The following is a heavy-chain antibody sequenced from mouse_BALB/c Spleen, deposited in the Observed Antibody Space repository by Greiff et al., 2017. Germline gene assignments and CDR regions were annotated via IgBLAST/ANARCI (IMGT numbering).Heavy chain of an antibody. CDR1: GFTFSSYT. Sequence: EVHLVESGGGLVKPGGSLKLSCAASGFTFSSYTMSWVRQTPEKRLEWVATISSGGSYTYYPDSVKGRFTISRDNAKNTLYLQMSSLKSEDTAMYYCTREDSVVAYYYAMDYWGQGTSVTVSS. V-gene: IGHV5-6-4*01. CDR3: TREDSVVAYYYAMDY. D-gene: IGHD1-1*01. J-gene: IGHJ4*01. CDR2: ISSGGSYT.